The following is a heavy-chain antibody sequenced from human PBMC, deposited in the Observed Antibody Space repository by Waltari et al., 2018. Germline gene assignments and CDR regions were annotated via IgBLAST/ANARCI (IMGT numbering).Heavy chain of an antibody. J-gene: IGHJ5*02. V-gene: IGHV4-39*01. CDR2: IYYSGST. CDR1: GGSISSSSYY. D-gene: IGHD3-16*01. CDR3: ARHARRGGNWFDP. Sequence: QLQLQESGPGLVKPSETLSLTCTVSGGSISSSSYYWGWIRQPPGKGLEWIGGIYYSGSTYYNPSLKSRVTISVDTSKNQFSLKLSSVTAADTAVYYCARHARRGGNWFDPWGQGTLVTVSS.